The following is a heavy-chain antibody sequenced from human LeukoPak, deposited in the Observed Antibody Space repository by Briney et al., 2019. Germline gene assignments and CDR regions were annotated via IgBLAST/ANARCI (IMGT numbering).Heavy chain of an antibody. Sequence: GASVKVSCKASGYTFTGYYIHWVRQTPGQGLEWMGRISPSSGGTNYAQKFQGRVTMTRDTSFSTAYMELRRLGSDDTAVYYCAREGDNSGYQPFDYWGQGTLITVSS. V-gene: IGHV1-2*06. D-gene: IGHD3-22*01. J-gene: IGHJ4*02. CDR3: AREGDNSGYQPFDY. CDR1: GYTFTGYY. CDR2: ISPSSGGT.